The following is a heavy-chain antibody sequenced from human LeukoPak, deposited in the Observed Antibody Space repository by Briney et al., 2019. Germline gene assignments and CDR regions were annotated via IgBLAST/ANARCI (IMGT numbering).Heavy chain of an antibody. V-gene: IGHV3-33*06. CDR2: IWYDGSQK. D-gene: IGHD2-21*02. CDR1: GFTMKNFG. CDR3: VKGAEGDFDFEASFYFES. Sequence: PGGSLRLSCAVSGFTMKNFGMHWVRQAPGKGLEWVAVIWYDGSQKHYVDSVKGRFTISRENSMNTLSLQMNGLRVEDTGVYYCVKGAEGDFDFEASFYFESWGQGTLVTVSS. J-gene: IGHJ4*02.